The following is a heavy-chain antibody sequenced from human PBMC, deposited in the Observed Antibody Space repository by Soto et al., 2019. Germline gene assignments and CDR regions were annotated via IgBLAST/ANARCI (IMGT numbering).Heavy chain of an antibody. CDR1: GFTVSNNY. CDR3: ARGVPVGALGRFYCES. J-gene: IGHJ4*01. Sequence: GSLRLSCAASGFTVSNNYMTWVRQAPGKGLEWVSVMYSGGTATSYADSVKGRFTVSRDNSKNTVSLQLDSLKADDTAVYYCARGVPVGALGRFYCESWGDGNLVHVSP. CDR2: MYSGGTAT. D-gene: IGHD1-26*01. V-gene: IGHV3-53*01.